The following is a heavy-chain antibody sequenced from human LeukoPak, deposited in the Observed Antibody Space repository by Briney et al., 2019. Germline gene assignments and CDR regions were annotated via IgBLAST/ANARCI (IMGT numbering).Heavy chain of an antibody. CDR2: INHSGST. CDR1: GGSFSGYY. D-gene: IGHD3-22*01. J-gene: IGHJ6*02. Sequence: SETLSLTCAVYGGSFSGYYWSWIRQPPGKGLEWIGEINHSGSTNYNPPLKSRVTISVDTSKNQFSLKLSSVTAADTAVYYCARSITMIVVVIPYYYYGMDVWGQGTTVTVSS. CDR3: ARSITMIVVVIPYYYYGMDV. V-gene: IGHV4-34*01.